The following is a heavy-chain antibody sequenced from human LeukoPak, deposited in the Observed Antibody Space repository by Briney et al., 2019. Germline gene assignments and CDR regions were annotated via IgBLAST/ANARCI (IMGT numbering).Heavy chain of an antibody. Sequence: GGSLRLSCAASGLTFSDHWMHWVRQAPGKGLVWLSRINNDGSSTIYADSVKGRFTFSRDNAENTLFLEMSGLRVEDTAVYYCVRERNNFWSGHHSIFDSWGQGTLVTVSS. CDR1: GLTFSDHW. V-gene: IGHV3-74*01. CDR2: INNDGSST. D-gene: IGHD3-3*01. CDR3: VRERNNFWSGHHSIFDS. J-gene: IGHJ4*02.